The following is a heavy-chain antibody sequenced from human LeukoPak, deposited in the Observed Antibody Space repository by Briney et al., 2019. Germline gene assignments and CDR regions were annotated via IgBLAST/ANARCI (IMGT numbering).Heavy chain of an antibody. CDR2: ISSSSSYI. Sequence: GGSLRLSCAASGFTFSSYAMSWVRQAPGKGLEWVSSISSSSSYIYYADSVKGRFTISRDNSKNTLYLQMNSLRAEDTAVYYCARAQYCSGGSCYSGDAFDIWGQGTMVTVSS. CDR1: GFTFSSYA. D-gene: IGHD2-15*01. V-gene: IGHV3-21*01. J-gene: IGHJ3*02. CDR3: ARAQYCSGGSCYSGDAFDI.